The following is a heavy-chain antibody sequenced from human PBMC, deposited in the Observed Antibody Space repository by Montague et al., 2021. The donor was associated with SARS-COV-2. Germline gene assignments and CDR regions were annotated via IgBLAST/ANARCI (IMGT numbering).Heavy chain of an antibody. Sequence: SETLSLTCSVSGDSIRSSGYYWGWIRQPPGKGLEWIGTVCYSGSTNYNPSLKSRVTMPVDTSKNQFSLELRSVTAADTAVYYCARLGFVELWLNLGWFDPWGQGTLVTVSS. J-gene: IGHJ5*02. V-gene: IGHV4-39*01. CDR1: GDSIRSSGYY. D-gene: IGHD3-16*02. CDR2: VCYSGST. CDR3: ARLGFVELWLNLGWFDP.